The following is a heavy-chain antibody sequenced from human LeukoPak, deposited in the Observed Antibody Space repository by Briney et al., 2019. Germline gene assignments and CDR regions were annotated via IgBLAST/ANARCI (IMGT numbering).Heavy chain of an antibody. V-gene: IGHV3-7*01. CDR2: IKQDGSAK. J-gene: IGHJ4*02. CDR1: GFTFSSYW. D-gene: IGHD1-26*01. Sequence: GGSLRLSCAASGFTFSSYWMTWVRQAPRKGLEWVANIKQDGSAKYYVDSVKGRFTISRDNAKNSLFLQMNSLRAEDSAVYYCARDEGGSYSFDYWGQGTLVTVSS. CDR3: ARDEGGSYSFDY.